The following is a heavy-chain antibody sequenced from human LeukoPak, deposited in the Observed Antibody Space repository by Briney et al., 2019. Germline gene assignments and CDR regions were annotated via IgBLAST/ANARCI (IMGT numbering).Heavy chain of an antibody. CDR3: ASHSSGYKF. CDR1: GFTFSDYA. J-gene: IGHJ4*02. CDR2: IKQDGSEK. V-gene: IGHV3-7*01. Sequence: GGSLRLSCAASGFTFSDYAMSWVRQAPGKGLEWVANIKQDGSEKYYVDSVKGRFTISRDNAENSLYLQMNSLRAEDTAVYYCASHSSGYKFWGQGTLVTVSS. D-gene: IGHD5-18*01.